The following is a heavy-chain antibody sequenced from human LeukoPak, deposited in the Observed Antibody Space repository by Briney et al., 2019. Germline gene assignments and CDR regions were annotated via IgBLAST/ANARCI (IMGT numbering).Heavy chain of an antibody. J-gene: IGHJ4*02. CDR2: ISSSGSTI. CDR3: ARAFSTTVTTSNQ. V-gene: IGHV3-48*03. Sequence: GGSLRLSCAASGFTFSSYEMKWVRQAPGLGLEWVSYISSSGSTIYYADSVKGRFTMSRDNAKNSLYLHMNSLRAEDTAVYYCARAFSTTVTTSNQWGQGTLVTASS. D-gene: IGHD4-17*01. CDR1: GFTFSSYE.